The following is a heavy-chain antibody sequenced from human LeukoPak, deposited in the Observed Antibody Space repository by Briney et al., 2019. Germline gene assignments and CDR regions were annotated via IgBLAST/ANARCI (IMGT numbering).Heavy chain of an antibody. CDR2: IYYSGST. CDR1: GGSISSSSYY. J-gene: IGHJ6*03. V-gene: IGHV4-39*01. CDR3: ASVRRGFGESSKYYSYYYMHV. D-gene: IGHD3-10*01. Sequence: SETLSLTCTVSGGSISSSSYYWGWIRQPPGKGLEWIGNIYYSGSTYYNPSLKSRVTISVDASNNQFSLKLSAVTAADTAVYYCASVRRGFGESSKYYSYYYMHVWGNGTTVTIAS.